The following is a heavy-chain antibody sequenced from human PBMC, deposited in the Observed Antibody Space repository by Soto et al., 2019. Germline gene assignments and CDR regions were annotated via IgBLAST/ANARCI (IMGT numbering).Heavy chain of an antibody. CDR3: AKWKLWLRRGMDV. J-gene: IGHJ6*02. V-gene: IGHV3-23*01. CDR2: ISGSGGST. Sequence: PVGSLRLSCAASGFTFSSYAMSWVRQAPGKGLEWVSAISGSGGSTYNADSVKGRFTISRDNSKNTLYLQMNSLRAEDTAVYYCAKWKLWLRRGMDVWGQGTTVTVSS. D-gene: IGHD5-18*01. CDR1: GFTFSSYA.